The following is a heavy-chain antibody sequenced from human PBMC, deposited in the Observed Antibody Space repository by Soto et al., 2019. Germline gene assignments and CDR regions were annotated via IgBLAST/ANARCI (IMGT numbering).Heavy chain of an antibody. CDR3: ARDGTNDSCGWGYFDY. CDR2: INPSGGST. V-gene: IGHV1-46*01. Sequence: QVQLVQSGAEVKKPGASVKVSCKASGYTFTSYYMHWVRQAPGQGLEWMGIINPSGGSTSYAQKFQGRVTMTRDTSTSTVYMELSSLRSEDTAVYYCARDGTNDSCGWGYFDYWGHGTLVTVSS. D-gene: IGHD3-22*01. CDR1: GYTFTSYY. J-gene: IGHJ4*01.